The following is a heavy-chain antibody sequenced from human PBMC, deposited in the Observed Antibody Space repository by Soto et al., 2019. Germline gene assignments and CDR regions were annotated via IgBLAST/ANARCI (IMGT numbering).Heavy chain of an antibody. Sequence: GGSLRLSCAASGVTFSSYWMHGVRQAPGKGLVWVSRINSDGSSTSYADSVKGRFTISRDNAKNTLYLQMNSLRAEDTAVYYCARDTYYDFWSGYYTGTGYYYYGMDVWGQGTTVTVSS. V-gene: IGHV3-74*01. J-gene: IGHJ6*02. D-gene: IGHD3-3*01. CDR3: ARDTYYDFWSGYYTGTGYYYYGMDV. CDR2: INSDGSST. CDR1: GVTFSSYW.